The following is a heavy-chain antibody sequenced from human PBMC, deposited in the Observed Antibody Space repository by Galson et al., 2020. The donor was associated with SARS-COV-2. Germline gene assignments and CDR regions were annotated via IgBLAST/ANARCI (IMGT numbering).Heavy chain of an antibody. Sequence: GGSLRLSCVVSGIAFDSYGMSWVRQAPGKGLEWVSGINWHGGITGYADSVKGRFTISRDNSKKSLYLEMNSLRAEDTALYHCARSDGHTDYHATGTYYSGAFDIWGQGTMVTVSS. J-gene: IGHJ3*02. CDR1: GIAFDSYG. V-gene: IGHV3-20*01. D-gene: IGHD3-10*01. CDR3: ARSDGHTDYHATGTYYSGAFDI. CDR2: INWHGGIT.